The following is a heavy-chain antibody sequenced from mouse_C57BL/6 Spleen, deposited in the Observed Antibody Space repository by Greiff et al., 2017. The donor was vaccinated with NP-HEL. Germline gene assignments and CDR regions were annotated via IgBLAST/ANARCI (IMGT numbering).Heavy chain of an antibody. CDR1: GFTFSSYG. J-gene: IGHJ2*01. CDR2: ISSGGSYT. CDR3: ARHGVVGGNYFDY. D-gene: IGHD1-1*01. V-gene: IGHV5-6*01. Sequence: EVQVVESGGDLVKPGGSLKLSCAASGFTFSSYGMSWVRQTPDKRLEWVATISSGGSYTYYPDSVKGRFTISRDNAKNTLYLQMSSLKSEDTAMYYCARHGVVGGNYFDYWGQGTTLTVSS.